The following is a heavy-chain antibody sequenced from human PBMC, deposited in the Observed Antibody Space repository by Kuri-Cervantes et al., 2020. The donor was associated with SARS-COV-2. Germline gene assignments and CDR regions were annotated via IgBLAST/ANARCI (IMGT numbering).Heavy chain of an antibody. CDR3: ARVGYSSGVDEYYFDY. D-gene: IGHD4-11*01. CDR1: GVPVTGGTYS. V-gene: IGHV4-61*10. J-gene: IGHJ4*02. Sequence: SETLSLTCAVSGVPVTGGTYSWAWIRQPAGKGLEWIGHLDTSGSTTYNPSLRGRVTISVDTSKKHFSLRLSSVTAADTAVYYCARVGYSSGVDEYYFDYWGQGTLVTVSS. CDR2: LDTSGST.